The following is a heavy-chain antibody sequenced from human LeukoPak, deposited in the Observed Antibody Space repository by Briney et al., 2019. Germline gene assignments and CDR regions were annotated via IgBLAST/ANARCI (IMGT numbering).Heavy chain of an antibody. V-gene: IGHV4-34*01. CDR3: ARIRCGHTDDRCYNY. J-gene: IGHJ4*02. Sequence: SETLSLTCAVQGVSVNAYSWSWIRQSPEKGLEWIGEINHSGGTNYNPSLKSRATISVDTSENRISLRVTSVTAADTAVCYCARIRCGHTDDRCYNYWGQGTLVTVSS. CDR1: GVSVNAYS. CDR2: INHSGGT. D-gene: IGHD2-8*01.